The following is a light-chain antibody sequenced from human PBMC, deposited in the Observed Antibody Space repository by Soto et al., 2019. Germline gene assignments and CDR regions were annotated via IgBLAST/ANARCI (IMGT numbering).Light chain of an antibody. CDR3: QQYNNWPQT. J-gene: IGKJ1*01. CDR1: QIILTN. CDR2: GPT. V-gene: IGKV3-15*01. Sequence: IVMTQSPSTLSVSPGERATLSCRASQIILTNLAWYQQKPGQAPRLLTYGPTTRAADAPARFSGGGSGTEFTLTISSLQSEDFAEYHCQQYNNWPQTFGQGTKV.